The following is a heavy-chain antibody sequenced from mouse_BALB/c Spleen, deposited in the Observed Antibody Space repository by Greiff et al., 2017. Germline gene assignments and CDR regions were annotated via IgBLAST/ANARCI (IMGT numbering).Heavy chain of an antibody. CDR2: IWTGGGT. CDR3: VRVYEYAMDY. Sequence: QVQLKESGPGLVAPSQSLSITCTVSGFSLTSYDISWIRQPPGKGLEWLGVIWTGGGTNYNSAFMSRLSISKDNSKSQVFLKMNSLQTDDTAIYYCVRVYEYAMDYWGQGTSVTVSS. D-gene: IGHD1-1*01. V-gene: IGHV2-9-2*01. J-gene: IGHJ4*01. CDR1: GFSLTSYD.